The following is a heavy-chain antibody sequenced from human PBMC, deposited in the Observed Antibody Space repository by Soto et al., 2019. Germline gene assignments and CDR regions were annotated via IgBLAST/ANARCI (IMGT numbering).Heavy chain of an antibody. J-gene: IGHJ6*02. CDR2: ISYDGSNK. Sequence: HPGGSLRLSCAASGFTFSSYAMHWVRQAPGKGLEWVAVISYDGSNKYYADSVKGRFTISRDNSKNTLYLQMNSLRAEDTAVYYCARSEEDSDYYYYGMDVWGQGTTVTVSS. CDR3: ARSEEDSDYYYYGMDV. CDR1: GFTFSSYA. V-gene: IGHV3-30-3*01. D-gene: IGHD2-15*01.